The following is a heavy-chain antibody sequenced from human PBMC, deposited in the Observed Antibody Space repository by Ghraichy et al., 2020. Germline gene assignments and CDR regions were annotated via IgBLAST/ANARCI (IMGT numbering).Heavy chain of an antibody. D-gene: IGHD2-21*02. Sequence: GGSLRLACAASGFTFSSYAMSWVRQAPGKGLEWVSAISGSSGSTYYADSVKGRFTISRDNSKNTLYLQMNSLRAEDTAVYYCAKGGEVVTAIPGYLGQGTLVTVSS. CDR3: AKGGEVVTAIPGY. V-gene: IGHV3-23*01. J-gene: IGHJ4*02. CDR1: GFTFSSYA. CDR2: ISGSSGST.